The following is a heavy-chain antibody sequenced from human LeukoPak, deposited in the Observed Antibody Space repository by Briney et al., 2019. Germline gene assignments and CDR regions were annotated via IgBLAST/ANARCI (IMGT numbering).Heavy chain of an antibody. CDR1: GYTFTGYY. Sequence: GASVKVSCKASGYTFTGYYMHWVRQAPGQGLEWMGWINPNSGGTNYAQKFQGRVTMTRDTSISTAYMELSRLRSDDTAVYYCARVPFRPVGATVDYWGQGTLVTVSS. V-gene: IGHV1-2*02. J-gene: IGHJ4*02. CDR3: ARVPFRPVGATVDY. D-gene: IGHD1-26*01. CDR2: INPNSGGT.